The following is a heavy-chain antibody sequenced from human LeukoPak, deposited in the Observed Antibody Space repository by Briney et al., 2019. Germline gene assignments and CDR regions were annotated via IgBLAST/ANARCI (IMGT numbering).Heavy chain of an antibody. Sequence: GGSLRLSCAASGFTFSDRYMDWVRQAPGKGLEWVGRSRNKANSYTTKYAASVKGRFTVSRDDSNNSLYLQMNSLKTEDTAVYYCASSPAGRYTFEYWGQGTLVTVSS. J-gene: IGHJ4*02. CDR1: GFTFSDRY. V-gene: IGHV3-72*01. CDR2: SRNKANSYTT. D-gene: IGHD1-26*01. CDR3: ASSPAGRYTFEY.